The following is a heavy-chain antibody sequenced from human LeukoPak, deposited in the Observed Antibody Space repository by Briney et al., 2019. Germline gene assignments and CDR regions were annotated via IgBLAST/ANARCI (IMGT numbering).Heavy chain of an antibody. Sequence: ASVKVSCKASGYTFTSYDINWVRQATGQGLEWMGWMNPNSGNTGYAQKFQGRVTMTRNTSISTAYMELGSLRSEDTAVYYCARVACSSSWYELGEGWFDPWGQGTLVTVSS. D-gene: IGHD6-13*01. CDR1: GYTFTSYD. CDR2: MNPNSGNT. CDR3: ARVACSSSWYELGEGWFDP. J-gene: IGHJ5*02. V-gene: IGHV1-8*01.